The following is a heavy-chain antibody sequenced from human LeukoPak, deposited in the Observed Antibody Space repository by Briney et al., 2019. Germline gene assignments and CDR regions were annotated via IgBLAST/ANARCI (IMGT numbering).Heavy chain of an antibody. J-gene: IGHJ5*02. Sequence: SETLSLTCTVSGGSISSSSYYWGWIRQPPGKGLEWIGSIYYSGSTYYNPSLKSRVTISVDTSKNQFSLKLSSVTAADTAVYYCASQIAAGWFDPWGQGILVTVSS. D-gene: IGHD6-13*01. CDR1: GGSISSSSYY. CDR2: IYYSGST. CDR3: ASQIAAGWFDP. V-gene: IGHV4-39*01.